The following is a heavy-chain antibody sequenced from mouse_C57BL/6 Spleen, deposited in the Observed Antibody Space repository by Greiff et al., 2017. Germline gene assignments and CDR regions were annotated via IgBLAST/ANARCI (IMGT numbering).Heavy chain of an antibody. CDR3: ARSWYSNYWYFDV. D-gene: IGHD2-5*01. CDR1: GYTFTSYW. Sequence: QVQLQQPGTELVKPGASVKLSCKASGYTFTSYWMHWVKQRPGQGLEWIGNINPSNGGTNYNEKFKSKATLTVDKSSSTAYMQLSSLTSEDSAVYDCARSWYSNYWYFDVWGTGTTVTVSS. CDR2: INPSNGGT. J-gene: IGHJ1*03. V-gene: IGHV1-53*01.